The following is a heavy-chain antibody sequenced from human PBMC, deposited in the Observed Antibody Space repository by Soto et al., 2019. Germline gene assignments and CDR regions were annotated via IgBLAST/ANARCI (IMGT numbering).Heavy chain of an antibody. J-gene: IGHJ6*02. CDR2: IIPIFGTA. CDR3: ARDFGGYCSGGSCPTWYYYYGMDV. CDR1: GGTFSSYA. D-gene: IGHD2-15*01. Sequence: GASVKVSCKASGGTFSSYAISWVRQAPGQGLEWMGGIIPIFGTANYAQKIQGRVTITADESTSTAYMELSSLRSEDTAVYYCARDFGGYCSGGSCPTWYYYYGMDVWGQGTTVTVSS. V-gene: IGHV1-69*13.